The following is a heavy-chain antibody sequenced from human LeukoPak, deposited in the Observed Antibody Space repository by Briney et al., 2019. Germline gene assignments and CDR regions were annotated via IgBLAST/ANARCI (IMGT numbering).Heavy chain of an antibody. Sequence: PSETLSLTCAVSGDSISTTNYYWGWIRQPPGKGLEWIGIIYYSGITHYNPSLKSRVTISVDTSKNQFSLKLSSVTAADTAVYYCARDSGSSGWYDYWGQGTLVTVSS. V-gene: IGHV4-39*07. CDR2: IYYSGIT. CDR1: GDSISTTNYY. J-gene: IGHJ4*02. D-gene: IGHD6-19*01. CDR3: ARDSGSSGWYDY.